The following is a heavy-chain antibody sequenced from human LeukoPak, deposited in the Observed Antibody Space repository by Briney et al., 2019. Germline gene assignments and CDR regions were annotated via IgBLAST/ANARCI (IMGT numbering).Heavy chain of an antibody. J-gene: IGHJ4*02. V-gene: IGHV1-24*01. CDR3: ATDGKRNKRSYLDSFDY. D-gene: IGHD1-26*01. Sequence: ASVKVSCKVSGYTLTELSMHWVRQAPGKGLEWMGGFDPEDGETIYAQKFQGRVTMTEDTSTDTAYMELSSLRSEDTAVYYCATDGKRNKRSYLDSFDYWGQGTLVTVSS. CDR2: FDPEDGET. CDR1: GYTLTELS.